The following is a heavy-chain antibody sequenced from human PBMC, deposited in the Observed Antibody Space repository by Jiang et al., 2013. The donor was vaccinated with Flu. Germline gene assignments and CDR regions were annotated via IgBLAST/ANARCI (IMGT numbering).Heavy chain of an antibody. CDR3: ARESGNCTITSCLNWFDP. V-gene: IGHV4-59*11. CDR2: IYYSGST. D-gene: IGHD2-2*03. Sequence: GSGLVKPSETLSLTCTVSGGSMSGHYWSWIRQPPGKGLEWIGYIYYSGSTKYNPSLKSRVTISVDTSKNQFSLKLSSVTAADTAVYYCARESGNCTITSCLNWFDPWGQGTLVTVSS. CDR1: GGSMSGHY. J-gene: IGHJ5*02.